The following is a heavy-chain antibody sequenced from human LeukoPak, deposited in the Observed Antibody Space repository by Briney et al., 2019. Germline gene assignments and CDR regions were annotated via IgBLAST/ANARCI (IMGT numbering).Heavy chain of an antibody. CDR3: ARGDIVVVVAATETGWFDP. D-gene: IGHD2-15*01. CDR2: IYYSGST. CDR1: GGSISSYY. Sequence: SETLSLTCTVSGGSISSYYWSWIRQPPGKGLEWIGYIYYSGSTNYNPSLKSRVTISVDTSKNRFSLKLSSVTAADTAVYYCARGDIVVVVAATETGWFDPWGQGTLVTVSS. V-gene: IGHV4-59*01. J-gene: IGHJ5*02.